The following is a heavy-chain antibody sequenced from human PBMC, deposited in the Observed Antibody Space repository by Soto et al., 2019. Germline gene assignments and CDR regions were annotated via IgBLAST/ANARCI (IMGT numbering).Heavy chain of an antibody. J-gene: IGHJ6*02. CDR2: IHQDGNEK. Sequence: PGGSLRLSCAASRFTFSTYWMTWARLTPGKGLEWVANIHQDGNEKYYMDSVKGRFTISRDNAKNSLYLQMTSLRAEDTAVYYCAGGNALDVWGQGTTVTVSS. CDR3: AGGNALDV. V-gene: IGHV3-7*01. CDR1: RFTFSTYW.